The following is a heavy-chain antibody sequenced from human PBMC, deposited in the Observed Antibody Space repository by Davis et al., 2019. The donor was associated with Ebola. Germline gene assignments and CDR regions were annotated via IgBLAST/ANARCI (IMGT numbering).Heavy chain of an antibody. Sequence: PSETLSLTCAVYGGSFSGYYWSWIRQPPGKGLEWIGEINHSGSTNYNPSLKSRVTISVDTSKNQFSLKLSSVTAADTAVYYCAGGIAARPGNYWGQGTLVTVSS. V-gene: IGHV4-34*01. CDR3: AGGIAARPGNY. CDR2: INHSGST. J-gene: IGHJ4*02. CDR1: GGSFSGYY. D-gene: IGHD6-6*01.